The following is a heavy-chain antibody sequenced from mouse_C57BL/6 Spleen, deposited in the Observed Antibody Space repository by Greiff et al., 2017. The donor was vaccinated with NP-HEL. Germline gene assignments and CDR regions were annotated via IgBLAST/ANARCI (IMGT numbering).Heavy chain of an antibody. CDR2: IYPGSGST. D-gene: IGHD2-4*01. CDR3: ARWGYDYDNYAMDY. V-gene: IGHV1-55*01. Sequence: VQLQQPGAELVKPGASVTMSCTASGYTFTSYWITWVQPRPGQGLEWIGDIYPGSGSTNYNEKFKSKATLNVDTSSSTAYMQLSSLTSEDSAVYYGARWGYDYDNYAMDYWGQGTSVTVSA. CDR1: GYTFTSYW. J-gene: IGHJ4*01.